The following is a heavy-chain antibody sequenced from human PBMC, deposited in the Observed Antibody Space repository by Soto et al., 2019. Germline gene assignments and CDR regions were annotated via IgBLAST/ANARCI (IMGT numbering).Heavy chain of an antibody. CDR3: ARGGYSGYDTPPDAFDI. CDR1: GYTFTSYY. Sequence: GASVKVSCKASGYTFTSYYMHWVRQAPGQGLEWMGIINPSGGSTSYAQKFQGRVTMTRDTSTSTVYMELSSLRSEDTAVYYCARGGYSGYDTPPDAFDIWGQGTMVTVSS. J-gene: IGHJ3*02. D-gene: IGHD5-12*01. CDR2: INPSGGST. V-gene: IGHV1-46*01.